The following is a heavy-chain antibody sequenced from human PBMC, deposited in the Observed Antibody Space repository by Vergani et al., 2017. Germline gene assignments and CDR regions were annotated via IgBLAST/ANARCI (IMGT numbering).Heavy chain of an antibody. CDR2: INSDGSST. D-gene: IGHD2-2*01. V-gene: IGHV3-74*02. CDR1: GFTFSSYW. CDR3: ARGDCSSTSCYELWFDP. Sequence: EVQLVESGGGLVKPGGSLRLSCAASGFTFSSYWMHWVRQAPGKGLVWVSRINSDGSSTSYADSVKGRFTISRDNAKNTLYLQMNSLRAEDTAVYYCARGDCSSTSCYELWFDPWGQGTLVTVSS. J-gene: IGHJ5*02.